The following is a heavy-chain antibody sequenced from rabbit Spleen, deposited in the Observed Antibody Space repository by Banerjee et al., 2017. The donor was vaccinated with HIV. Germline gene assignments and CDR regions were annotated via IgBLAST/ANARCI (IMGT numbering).Heavy chain of an antibody. CDR2: IYVGSSDSA. Sequence: QEQLEESGGGLVKPGASLTLTCTASGVSFSSSYWICWVRQAPGKGLEWIACIYVGSSDSANYASWAKGRFTISKTSSTTVTLQMTSLTAADTATYFCARDAGSRYYNLWGQGTLVTVS. CDR1: GVSFSSSYW. J-gene: IGHJ4*01. D-gene: IGHD8-1*01. CDR3: ARDAGSRYYNL. V-gene: IGHV1S45*01.